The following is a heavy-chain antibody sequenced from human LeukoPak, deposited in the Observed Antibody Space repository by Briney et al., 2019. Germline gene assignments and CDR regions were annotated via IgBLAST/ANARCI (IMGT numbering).Heavy chain of an antibody. CDR1: GASISSGSYY. J-gene: IGHJ3*02. Sequence: PSQTLSLTCTVSGASISSGSYYWGWVRQPAGMRLEWIGRIYASGNTHYNPSLKSRVTISVDTSMNQFSLKLNSVTAADTAVYYCARKGKLGDAFDIWGQGTMVTVSS. D-gene: IGHD3-16*01. CDR3: ARKGKLGDAFDI. V-gene: IGHV4-61*02. CDR2: IYASGNT.